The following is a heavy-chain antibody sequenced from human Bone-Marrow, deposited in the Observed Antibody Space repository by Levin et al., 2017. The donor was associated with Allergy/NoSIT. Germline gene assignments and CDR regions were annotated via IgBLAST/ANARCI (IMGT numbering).Heavy chain of an antibody. D-gene: IGHD5-12*01. CDR3: AKEPNRGGDDVTYNHYAIDY. Sequence: GGSLRLSCAASGFTFSTYGMSWVRQAPGKGLEWVSTISDNGGSTYYADSVKGRFTTSSDNSKDTLNLQMNSQLTEDTALYYCAKEPNRGGDDVTYNHYAIDYWGQGTTVTVSS. V-gene: IGHV3-23*01. CDR2: ISDNGGST. J-gene: IGHJ4*03. CDR1: GFTFSTYG.